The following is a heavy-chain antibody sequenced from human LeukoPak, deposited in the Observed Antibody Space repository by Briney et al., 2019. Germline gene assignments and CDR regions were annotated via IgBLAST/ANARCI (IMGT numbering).Heavy chain of an antibody. CDR1: GGSISSSSYY. V-gene: IGHV4-39*01. CDR3: ARPYGDYYDAFDI. CDR2: IYYSGST. J-gene: IGHJ3*02. D-gene: IGHD4-17*01. Sequence: TSETLSLTCTVSGGSISSSSYYWGWIRQPPGKGLEWIGSIYYSGSTYYNPSLKSRVTISVDTSKNQFSLKLSSVTAADTAVYYCARPYGDYYDAFDIWGQGTMATVSS.